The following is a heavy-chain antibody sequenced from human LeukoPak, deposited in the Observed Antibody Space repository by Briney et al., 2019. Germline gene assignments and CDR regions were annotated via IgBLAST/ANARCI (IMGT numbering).Heavy chain of an antibody. CDR2: ISGSGGST. CDR1: GFTFSSYA. D-gene: IGHD1-26*01. Sequence: GGSLRLSCAASGFTFSSYAMSWVRQAPGKGLEWVSAISGSGGSTYYAGSVKGRFTISRDNSKNTLYLQMNSLRAEDTAVYYCAKASVGIYYFDYWGQGTLVTVSS. CDR3: AKASVGIYYFDY. V-gene: IGHV3-23*01. J-gene: IGHJ4*02.